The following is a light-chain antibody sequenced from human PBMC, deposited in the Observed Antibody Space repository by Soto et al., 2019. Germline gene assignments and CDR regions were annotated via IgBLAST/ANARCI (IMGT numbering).Light chain of an antibody. CDR2: DAS. J-gene: IGKJ3*01. Sequence: EIVLTQSPGTLSLSPGERVTLSCRASQSVTNSYLAWYQQKPGQAPRLLIYDASTRATGIPDRFSGSGSGTDFTFTISRMGPEDFAVYYCQQYGRSPGLLTFGPGTKVDIK. CDR1: QSVTNSY. CDR3: QQYGRSPGLLT. V-gene: IGKV3-20*01.